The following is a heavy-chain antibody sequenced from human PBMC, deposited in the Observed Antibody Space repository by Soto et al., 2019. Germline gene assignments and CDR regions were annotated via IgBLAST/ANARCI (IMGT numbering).Heavy chain of an antibody. CDR3: ARDREVCVDY. CDR1: GFTFSSYA. V-gene: IGHV3-30-3*01. CDR2: ISYDGSNK. Sequence: GGSLRLSCAASGFTFSSYAMHWVRQAPGKGLEWVAVISYDGSNKYYADSVKGRFTISRDNSKNTLYLQMNSLRAEDTAVYYCARDREVCVDYWGQGTLVTVSS. D-gene: IGHD3-16*01. J-gene: IGHJ4*02.